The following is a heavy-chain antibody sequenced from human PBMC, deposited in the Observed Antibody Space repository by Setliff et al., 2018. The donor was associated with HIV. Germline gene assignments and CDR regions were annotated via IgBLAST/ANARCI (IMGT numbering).Heavy chain of an antibody. CDR1: GGSISPYY. J-gene: IGHJ3*02. D-gene: IGHD2-2*02. V-gene: IGHV4-4*07. Sequence: KPSETLSLTCSVSGGSISPYYWSWIRQPAGRGLEWIGRIYISGNTIYNPSLKSRVTMSVDTSKNQFSLILNSVTAADTAVYYCARVFPPIRGAPFGTPPGAFDIWGQGTKVTVSS. CDR3: ARVFPPIRGAPFGTPPGAFDI. CDR2: IYISGNT.